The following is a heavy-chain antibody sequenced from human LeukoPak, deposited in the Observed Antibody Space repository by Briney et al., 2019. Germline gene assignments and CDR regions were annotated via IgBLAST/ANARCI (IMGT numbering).Heavy chain of an antibody. Sequence: ASVKVSCKASGYIFTSYYMHWVRQAPGQGPEWMGIINPSGGTTTYAQKFQGRVTVTRDTSTSTVYMELSSLRSEDTAVYYCARQTTVTTDPWGQGTLVTVSS. J-gene: IGHJ5*02. CDR3: ARQTTVTTDP. D-gene: IGHD4-17*01. CDR2: INPSGGTT. V-gene: IGHV1-46*01. CDR1: GYIFTSYY.